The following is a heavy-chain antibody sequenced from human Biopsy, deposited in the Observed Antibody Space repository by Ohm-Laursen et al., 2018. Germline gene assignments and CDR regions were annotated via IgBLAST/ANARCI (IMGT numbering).Heavy chain of an antibody. J-gene: IGHJ6*02. D-gene: IGHD6-19*01. Sequence: SETLSLTCTVSGGSISSDHWSWIRQTPGQGLEWIGYIYYSGSTNYNPSLKSRVTISVDTFKNKFSLRLNSVTAADTAVDYCARSTSGSGWPYYYFYGMDVWGQGTTVTVSS. CDR1: GGSISSDH. V-gene: IGHV4-59*01. CDR2: IYYSGST. CDR3: ARSTSGSGWPYYYFYGMDV.